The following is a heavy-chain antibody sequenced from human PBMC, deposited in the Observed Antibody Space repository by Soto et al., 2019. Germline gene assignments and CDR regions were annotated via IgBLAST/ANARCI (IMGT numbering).Heavy chain of an antibody. CDR3: ALTDYSNDGWFDP. CDR1: GGSISTYY. D-gene: IGHD4-4*01. CDR2: IYYSGST. Sequence: PSETLSLTCTISGGSISTYYWSWIRQPPGKGLEWIGYIYYSGSTNYNPSLKSRVTISLDTSKNQLSLKLSSVTAADTAVYYCALTDYSNDGWFDPWGQGTLVTVSS. J-gene: IGHJ5*02. V-gene: IGHV4-59*01.